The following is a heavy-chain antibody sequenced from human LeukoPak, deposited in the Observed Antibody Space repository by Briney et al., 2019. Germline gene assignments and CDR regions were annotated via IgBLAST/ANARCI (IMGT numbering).Heavy chain of an antibody. J-gene: IGHJ4*02. D-gene: IGHD3-22*01. Sequence: PGGSLRLSCAASGFTFSDHYMDWVRQAPGKGLEWVGRIRNKANSYTTEYAASVKGRFTISRDDSKNSLYLQMSSLNTEDTAVYYCAREPHPHYYYSGTFDYWGQGTLVTVSS. CDR2: IRNKANSYTT. V-gene: IGHV3-72*01. CDR3: AREPHPHYYYSGTFDY. CDR1: GFTFSDHY.